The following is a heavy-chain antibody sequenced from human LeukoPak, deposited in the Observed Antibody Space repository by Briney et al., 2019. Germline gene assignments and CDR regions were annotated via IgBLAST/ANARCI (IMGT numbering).Heavy chain of an antibody. V-gene: IGHV4-4*08. J-gene: IGHJ4*02. CDR2: IYNTENT. Sequence: SETLSLTCTVSGGSISSFYWSWIRQSPGKGLEWIGYIYNTENTNYNPSLKSRVTISVDTSKNQFSLKVKSVTASDTAVYYCARDYDYVWGSYRYEGYWGQGTLVTVSS. CDR1: GGSISSFY. CDR3: ARDYDYVWGSYRYEGY. D-gene: IGHD3-16*02.